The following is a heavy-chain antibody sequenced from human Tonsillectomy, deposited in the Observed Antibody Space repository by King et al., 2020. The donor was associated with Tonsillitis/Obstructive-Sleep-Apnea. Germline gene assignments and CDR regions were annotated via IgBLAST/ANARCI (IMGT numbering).Heavy chain of an antibody. CDR1: GFTFDDYA. Sequence: VQLVESGGGLVQPGGSLRLSCVASGFTFDDYAMHWVRQAPGKGLEWVSGINWNSGYICYADSVKGRFTISRDNAKNSLYLQMNSLRAEDTALYYCAKDSQSGDYYFYYMDVWGKGTTVTVSS. CDR3: AKDSQSGDYYFYYMDV. V-gene: IGHV3-9*01. D-gene: IGHD3-10*01. J-gene: IGHJ6*03. CDR2: INWNSGYI.